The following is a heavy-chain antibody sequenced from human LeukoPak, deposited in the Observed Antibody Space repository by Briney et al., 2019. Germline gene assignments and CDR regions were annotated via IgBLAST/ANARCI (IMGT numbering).Heavy chain of an antibody. J-gene: IGHJ3*02. V-gene: IGHV3-53*01. CDR3: ARDRDLDAFDI. D-gene: IGHD5-24*01. Sequence: GGSLRLSCAASGFTFSSNYMSWVRQAPGKGLGWVSVIYSGGSTYYADSVKGRFTISRDNSKNTLYLQMNSLRAEDTAVYYCARDRDLDAFDIWGQGTMVTVSS. CDR1: GFTFSSNY. CDR2: IYSGGST.